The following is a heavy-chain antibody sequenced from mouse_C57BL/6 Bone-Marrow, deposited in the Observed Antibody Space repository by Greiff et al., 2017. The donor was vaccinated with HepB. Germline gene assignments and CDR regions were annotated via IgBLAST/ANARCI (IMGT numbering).Heavy chain of an antibody. V-gene: IGHV1-80*01. J-gene: IGHJ4*01. CDR2: IYPGDGDT. CDR1: GYAFSSYW. D-gene: IGHD2-4*01. Sequence: QVQLQQSGAELVKPGASVKISCKASGYAFSSYWMNWVKQRPGKGLEWIGKIYPGDGDTNYNGKFKGKATLTADKSSSTAYMQLSSLTSEDSAVYFCARWDYEGYAMDYWGQGTSVTVSS. CDR3: ARWDYEGYAMDY.